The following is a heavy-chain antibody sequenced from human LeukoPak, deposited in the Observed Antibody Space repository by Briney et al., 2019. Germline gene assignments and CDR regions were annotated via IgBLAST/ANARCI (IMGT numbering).Heavy chain of an antibody. V-gene: IGHV4-39*07. J-gene: IGHJ4*02. Sequence: PSETLSLTCTVSGGSISSSSYCWGWIRQPPGKGLEWIGSIYYSGSTYYNPSLKSRVTISVDTSKNQFSLKLSSVTAADTAVYYCASSLEMATIEYWGQGTLVTVSS. CDR1: GGSISSSSYC. D-gene: IGHD5-24*01. CDR2: IYYSGST. CDR3: ASSLEMATIEY.